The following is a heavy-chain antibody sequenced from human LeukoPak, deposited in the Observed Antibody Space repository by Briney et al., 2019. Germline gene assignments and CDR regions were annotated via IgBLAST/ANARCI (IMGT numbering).Heavy chain of an antibody. CDR3: ARGGYYGSGNDFRFDP. V-gene: IGHV4-4*07. CDR1: GGSISSYY. D-gene: IGHD3-10*01. CDR2: IYTSGST. Sequence: SETLSLTCTVSGGSISSYYWSWIRQPAGKGLEWIGRIYTSGSTNHNPSLKSRVTISVDTSKNQFSLKLSSVTAADTAVYYCARGGYYGSGNDFRFDPWGQGTLVTVSS. J-gene: IGHJ5*02.